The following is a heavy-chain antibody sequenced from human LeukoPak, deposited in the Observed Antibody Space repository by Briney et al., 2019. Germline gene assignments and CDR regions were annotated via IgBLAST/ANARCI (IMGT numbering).Heavy chain of an antibody. Sequence: ASLKDSCQACGCTFTSYGISWVGQAPGQGRDWMGWISAYNGNTNYAQKLQGRVTMTTDTSTSTAYMELRSLRSDDTAVYYCARGSRLGVVERDAFDIWGQGTMVTVSS. CDR2: ISAYNGNT. J-gene: IGHJ3*02. V-gene: IGHV1-18*01. CDR1: GCTFTSYG. D-gene: IGHD3-3*01. CDR3: ARGSRLGVVERDAFDI.